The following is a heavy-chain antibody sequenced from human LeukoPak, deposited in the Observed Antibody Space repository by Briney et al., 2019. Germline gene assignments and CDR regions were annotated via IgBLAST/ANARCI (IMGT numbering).Heavy chain of an antibody. CDR2: IYYSGST. CDR3: ARHPTALVSYGFDP. V-gene: IGHV4-59*08. J-gene: IGHJ5*02. CDR1: GGSFSNYY. D-gene: IGHD5-18*01. Sequence: SETLSLTCTVSGGSFSNYYWSWIRQPPGKGLEWIGYIYYSGSTNYNPSPKSRVTISVDTSKNQFSLNLSSVTAADTAVYYCARHPTALVSYGFDPWGQGTLVTVPS.